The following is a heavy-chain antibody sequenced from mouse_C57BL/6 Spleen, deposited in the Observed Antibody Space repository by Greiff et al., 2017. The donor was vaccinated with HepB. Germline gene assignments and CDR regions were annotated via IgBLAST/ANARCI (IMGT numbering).Heavy chain of an antibody. Sequence: QVQLQQSGAELARPGASVKLSCKASGYTFPSYGISWVKQRTGQGLEWIGEIYPRSGNIYYNEKFKGKATLTADKSSSTAYMELRSLTSEDSAVYFCAPYYYGSSPFAYWGQGTLVTVSA. CDR2: IYPRSGNI. D-gene: IGHD1-1*01. CDR3: APYYYGSSPFAY. V-gene: IGHV1-81*01. CDR1: GYTFPSYG. J-gene: IGHJ3*01.